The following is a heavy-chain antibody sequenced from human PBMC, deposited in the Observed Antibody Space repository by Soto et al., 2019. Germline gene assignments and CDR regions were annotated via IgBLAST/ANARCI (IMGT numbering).Heavy chain of an antibody. D-gene: IGHD3-3*01. CDR1: GFTFSSYG. CDR2: ISYDGSNK. Sequence: QVQLVESGGGVVQPGRSLRLSCAASGFTFSSYGMHWVRQAPGKGLEWVAVISYDGSNKYYADSVKGRFTISRDNSKNTLYLQMNSLRAEDTAVYYCAKAEYYDFWSGYYHETGYYYGMDVWGQGTTVTVSS. CDR3: AKAEYYDFWSGYYHETGYYYGMDV. V-gene: IGHV3-30*18. J-gene: IGHJ6*02.